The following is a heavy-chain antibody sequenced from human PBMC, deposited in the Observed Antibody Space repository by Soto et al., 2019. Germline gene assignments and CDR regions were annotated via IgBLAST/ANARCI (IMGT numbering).Heavy chain of an antibody. D-gene: IGHD3-10*01. CDR1: GGSISSGGYS. CDR2: IYHSGST. V-gene: IGHV4-30-2*01. CDR3: ARVEERWFGDPWNWFDP. J-gene: IGHJ5*02. Sequence: KTSETLSLTCAVSGGSISSGGYSWSWIRQPPGKGLEWIGYIYHSGSTYYNPSLKSRVTISVDRSKNQFSLKLSSVTAADTAVYYCARVEERWFGDPWNWFDPWGQGTLVTVSS.